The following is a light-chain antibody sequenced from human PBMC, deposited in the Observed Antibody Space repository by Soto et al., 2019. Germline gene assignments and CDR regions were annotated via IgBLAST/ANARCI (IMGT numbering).Light chain of an antibody. V-gene: IGLV2-14*01. Sequence: QSVLTQPASVSGSPGQSITISCTGTSSDVVGYNYVSWYQQHPGKAPKLMIYDVSNRPSGVSNRFSGSKSGNTASLTISGLQAEDEADYYCSSFTSSTTPVFGGGTKLTVL. CDR2: DVS. J-gene: IGLJ2*01. CDR3: SSFTSSTTPV. CDR1: SSDVVGYNY.